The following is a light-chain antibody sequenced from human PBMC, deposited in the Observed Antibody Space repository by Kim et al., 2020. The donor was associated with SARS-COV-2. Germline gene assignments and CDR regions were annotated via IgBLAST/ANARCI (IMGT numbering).Light chain of an antibody. CDR2: DVS. V-gene: IGLV2-14*03. CDR1: ISDVGAYNL. J-gene: IGLJ3*02. Sequence: GQSVTISCTGTISDVGAYNLVSWYQQHPGKAPKFMIHDVSQRPSGVSNRFSGSKSGNTASLTISGLQAEDEADYYCTSYTRSDTWVFGGGTQLTVL. CDR3: TSYTRSDTWV.